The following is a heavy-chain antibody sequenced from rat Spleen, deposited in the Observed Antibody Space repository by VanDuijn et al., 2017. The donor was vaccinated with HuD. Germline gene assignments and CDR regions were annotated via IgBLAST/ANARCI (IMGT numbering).Heavy chain of an antibody. D-gene: IGHD4-1*01. CDR1: GFTFSNYG. Sequence: EVQLVESGGGLVQPGRSLKLSCAASGFTFSNYGMAWVRQAPTKGLEWVATISNSGTDTYYPDSVKGRFTISRDNAKSTLYLQMDSLRSEDTATYYCASRAPFAYWGQGTLVTVSS. CDR3: ASRAPFAY. CDR2: ISNSGTDT. J-gene: IGHJ3*01. V-gene: IGHV5-29*01.